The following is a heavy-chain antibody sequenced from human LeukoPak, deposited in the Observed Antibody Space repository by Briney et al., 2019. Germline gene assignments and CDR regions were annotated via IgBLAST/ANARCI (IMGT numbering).Heavy chain of an antibody. Sequence: PSQTLSLTCTVSGGSISSGGYYWSWIRQHPGKGLEWIGYIYYSGSTYYNPSLKSRVTISVDTSKNQFSLKLSSVTAADTAVYCCARADPHIVVVPAATGGLDAFDIWGQGTMVTVSS. CDR1: GGSISSGGYY. D-gene: IGHD2-2*01. CDR3: ARADPHIVVVPAATGGLDAFDI. J-gene: IGHJ3*02. CDR2: IYYSGST. V-gene: IGHV4-31*03.